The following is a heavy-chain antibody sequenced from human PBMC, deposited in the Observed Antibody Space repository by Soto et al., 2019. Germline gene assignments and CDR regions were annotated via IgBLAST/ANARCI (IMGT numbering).Heavy chain of an antibody. D-gene: IGHD3-3*02. CDR2: IYYSGST. CDR3: ASPKIAFYNWFDP. J-gene: IGHJ5*02. Sequence: SETLSLTCTVSGGSISSGDYYWSWIRQPPGKGLEWIGYIYYSGSTYYNPSLKSRVTISVDASKNQFSLKLSSVTAADTAVYYCASPKIAFYNWFDPWGQGTLVTVSS. V-gene: IGHV4-30-4*01. CDR1: GGSISSGDYY.